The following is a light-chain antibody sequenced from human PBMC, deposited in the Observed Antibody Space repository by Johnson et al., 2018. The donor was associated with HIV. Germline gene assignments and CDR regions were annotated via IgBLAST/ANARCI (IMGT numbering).Light chain of an antibody. CDR1: SSNIGSNY. V-gene: IGLV1-51*02. Sequence: QSVLTQSPSVSAAPGQKVTISCSGGSSNIGSNYVSWYKQLPGTAPTLLIYENDKRPSGIRDRFYGSKSGTAATLAITGLQPGDEADYYCGTWDSSLSAYVFGTGTKITVL. CDR2: END. J-gene: IGLJ1*01. CDR3: GTWDSSLSAYV.